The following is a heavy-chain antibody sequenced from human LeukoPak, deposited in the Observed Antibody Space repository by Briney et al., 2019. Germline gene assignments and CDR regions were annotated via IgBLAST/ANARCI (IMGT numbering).Heavy chain of an antibody. CDR2: MYNNGNT. J-gene: IGHJ4*02. Sequence: GGSLRLSCADSGLTVSSKYMSWVRQAPGKELEWVSVMYNNGNTHYADSVKGRFTISRDNAKNTLYLQMNSLRPEDAAVYYCARVGGDRVAYWGQGTLVTVSS. CDR1: GLTVSSKY. V-gene: IGHV3-53*01. D-gene: IGHD4-17*01. CDR3: ARVGGDRVAY.